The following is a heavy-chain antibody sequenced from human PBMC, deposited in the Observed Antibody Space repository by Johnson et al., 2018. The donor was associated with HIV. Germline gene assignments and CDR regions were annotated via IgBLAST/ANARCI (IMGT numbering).Heavy chain of an antibody. V-gene: IGHV3-43D*03. CDR3: AKDIASGYTNGGTLDI. CDR1: EFTFSNYD. J-gene: IGHJ3*02. Sequence: VQLVESGGGLVQPGGSLRLSCAASEFTFSNYDMHWVRQPTRKSLEWVSLINWDGDSTYYADSVKGRFTISRDNSKNSLYLQMNSLRPEDTGLYYCAKDIASGYTNGGTLDIWGQWTMVTVSS. D-gene: IGHD6-19*01. CDR2: INWDGDST.